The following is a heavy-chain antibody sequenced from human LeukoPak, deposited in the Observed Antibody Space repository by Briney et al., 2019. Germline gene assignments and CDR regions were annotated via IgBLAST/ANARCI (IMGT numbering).Heavy chain of an antibody. J-gene: IGHJ4*02. CDR1: EFTFSSYT. CDR3: AREPSRSAYFDY. Sequence: GGSLRLSCAASEFTFSSYTMHWVRQAPGKGLEWVAPISYDGSNKYYADSVKGRFTISRDNSKNTLYLQMNSLRAEDTAMYYCAREPSRSAYFDYWGQGTLVTVSS. D-gene: IGHD3-22*01. V-gene: IGHV3-30-3*01. CDR2: ISYDGSNK.